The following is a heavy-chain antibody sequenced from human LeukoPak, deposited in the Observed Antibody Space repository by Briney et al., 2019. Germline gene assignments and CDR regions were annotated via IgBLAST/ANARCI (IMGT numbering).Heavy chain of an antibody. V-gene: IGHV5-51*01. D-gene: IGHD5-12*01. CDR3: ARGLMSYNYHYYYYGMDV. CDR2: IYPGDSDT. Sequence: PGESLKISCKGSGYSFTSYWIGWVRQMPGKGLEWMGIIYPGDSDTRYSPSFQGQVTISADKSISTAYLQWSSLKASDTAVYYCARGLMSYNYHYYYYGMDVWGQGTTVTVSS. J-gene: IGHJ6*02. CDR1: GYSFTSYW.